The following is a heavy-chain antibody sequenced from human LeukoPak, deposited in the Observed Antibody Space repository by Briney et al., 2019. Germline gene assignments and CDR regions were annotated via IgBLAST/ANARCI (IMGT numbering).Heavy chain of an antibody. Sequence: PSETLSLTCTVSGDSISSYYWSWVRHLPGKGLEWMGYIYYIGSTSNNPCPISRVTISLDESTTQFHLMLSSITAAHTAGSYFSRDYPFDIWGQGTLVTVSS. V-gene: IGHV4-59*01. J-gene: IGHJ3*02. CDR1: GDSISSYY. CDR2: IYYIGST. CDR3: SRDYPFDI.